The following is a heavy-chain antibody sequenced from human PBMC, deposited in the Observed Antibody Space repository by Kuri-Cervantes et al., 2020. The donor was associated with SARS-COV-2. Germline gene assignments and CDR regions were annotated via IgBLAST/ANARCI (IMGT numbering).Heavy chain of an antibody. V-gene: IGHV3-30*02. J-gene: IGHJ4*02. Sequence: LSLTCAASGFTFSSYGMHWVRQAPGKGLEWVAFIRYDGSNKYYADSVKGRFTISRDNSKNTLYLQMNSLRAEDTAVYYCATDLPCSSTSCHQTPVDYWGQGTLVTVSS. D-gene: IGHD2-2*01. CDR1: GFTFSSYG. CDR3: ATDLPCSSTSCHQTPVDY. CDR2: IRYDGSNK.